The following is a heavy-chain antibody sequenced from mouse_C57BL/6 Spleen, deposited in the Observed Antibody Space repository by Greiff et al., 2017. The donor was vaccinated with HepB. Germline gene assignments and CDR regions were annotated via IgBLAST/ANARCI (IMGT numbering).Heavy chain of an antibody. J-gene: IGHJ1*03. D-gene: IGHD1-1*01. CDR2: IHPNSGST. CDR3: AKPPYCYGSSSSTVYFDV. V-gene: IGHV1-64*01. Sequence: QVQLQQPGAELVKPGASVKLSCKASGYTFTSYWMHWVKQRPGQGLEWIGMIHPNSGSTNYNEKFKSKATLTVDKSSSTAYMQLSSLTSEDSAVYYCAKPPYCYGSSSSTVYFDVWGTGTTVTVSS. CDR1: GYTFTSYW.